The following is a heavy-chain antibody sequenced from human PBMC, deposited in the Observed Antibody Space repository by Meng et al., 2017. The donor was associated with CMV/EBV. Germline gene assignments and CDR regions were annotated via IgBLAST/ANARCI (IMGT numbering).Heavy chain of an antibody. CDR3: ARGADIVVVPAATDAFDI. CDR1: GYTFTSYD. D-gene: IGHD2-2*01. V-gene: IGHV1-8*01. CDR2: MNPNSGKT. Sequence: ASVKVSCKASGYTFTSYDINWVRQATGRGLEWMGWMNPNSGKTGYAQKFQGRVTMTRNTSISTAYMELSSLRSEDTAVYSCARGADIVVVPAATDAFDIWGQGTMVTVSS. J-gene: IGHJ3*02.